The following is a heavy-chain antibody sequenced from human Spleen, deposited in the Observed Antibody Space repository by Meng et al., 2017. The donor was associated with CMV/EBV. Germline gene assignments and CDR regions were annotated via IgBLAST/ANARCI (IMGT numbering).Heavy chain of an antibody. J-gene: IGHJ4*02. D-gene: IGHD3-9*01. CDR1: GFSFSSYA. CDR2: ISGSGGIT. CDR3: AKCSYDILTGNSAFDY. Sequence: GGSLGLSCAASGFSFSSYAMTWVRQAPGKGLEWVSVISGSGGITYYADSVKGRVTISRDNSKNTLYLQLKSLRAEDTAIYYCAKCSYDILTGNSAFDYWGQGTLVTVSS. V-gene: IGHV3-23*01.